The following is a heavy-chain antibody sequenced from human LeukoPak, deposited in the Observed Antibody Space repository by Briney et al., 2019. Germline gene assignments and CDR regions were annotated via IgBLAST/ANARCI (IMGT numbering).Heavy chain of an antibody. CDR3: ARQAAAGLDH. J-gene: IGHJ4*02. CDR2: VYSGGKT. Sequence: PGGSLRLSCAASEFTVDDTYMSWVRQTPGKGLEWVSVVYSGGKTFYADSVKGRFTISRDTSKNTVYLQMNTLRADDTAVYYCARQAAAGLDHWGQGTLVTVSS. D-gene: IGHD6-13*01. V-gene: IGHV3-66*02. CDR1: EFTVDDTY.